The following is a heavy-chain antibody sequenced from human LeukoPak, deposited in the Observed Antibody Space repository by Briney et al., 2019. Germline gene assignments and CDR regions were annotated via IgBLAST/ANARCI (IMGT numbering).Heavy chain of an antibody. CDR3: ARDGSGSYTFDY. CDR2: ISYDGSNK. V-gene: IGHV3-30-3*01. CDR1: GFTFSSYA. J-gene: IGHJ4*02. Sequence: PGRSLRLSCAASGFTFSSYAMHWVRQAPGKGLEWVAVISYDGSNKYYADSVKGRFTISRDNSKNTLYLQMNRLRAEDTAVYYCARDGSGSYTFDYWGQGTLVTVSS. D-gene: IGHD3-10*01.